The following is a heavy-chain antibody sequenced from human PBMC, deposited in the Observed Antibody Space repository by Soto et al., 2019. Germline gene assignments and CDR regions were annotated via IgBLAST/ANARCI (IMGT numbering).Heavy chain of an antibody. D-gene: IGHD3-3*01. CDR2: IYTGGST. J-gene: IGHJ4*02. CDR3: AREGPLLGSGYFDY. Sequence: EVQVVETGGGLIQSGGSLRLSCAASGFTVSSNYMSWVRQAPGKGLEWVSVIYTGGSTYYADSVKGRFTISRDNSKNRLYLQMNSVRAEDTAVYYCAREGPLLGSGYFDYWGQGTLVTVSS. V-gene: IGHV3-53*02. CDR1: GFTVSSNY.